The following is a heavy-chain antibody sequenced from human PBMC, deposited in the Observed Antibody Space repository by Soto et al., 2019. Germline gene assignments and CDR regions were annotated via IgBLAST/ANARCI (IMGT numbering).Heavy chain of an antibody. CDR3: ATNEGRDGYRFDY. J-gene: IGHJ4*02. Sequence: SVKVSCKASGVTFSRQDMRWVRQAPGQGLEWMGGIVPIFGTPQYAEKFQDRVTITADESTSTAYMELSSLTSEDTAVYYCATNEGRDGYRFDYWGQGTLVTVSS. CDR1: GVTFSRQD. V-gene: IGHV1-69*13. CDR2: IVPIFGTP. D-gene: IGHD5-12*01.